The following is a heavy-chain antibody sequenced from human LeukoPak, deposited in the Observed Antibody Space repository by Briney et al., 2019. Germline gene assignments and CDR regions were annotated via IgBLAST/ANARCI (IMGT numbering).Heavy chain of an antibody. CDR1: GFTFSSYW. V-gene: IGHV3-74*01. Sequence: PGGSLRLSCAASGFTFSSYWMHWVRQVPGKGLGWVLRINSDGSNTRYADSVKGRFTISRDNAKNTLYLQMNSLRAEDTAVYYCARDLELVYYDSSGYDYWGQGTLVIVSS. J-gene: IGHJ4*02. CDR2: INSDGSNT. CDR3: ARDLELVYYDSSGYDY. D-gene: IGHD3-22*01.